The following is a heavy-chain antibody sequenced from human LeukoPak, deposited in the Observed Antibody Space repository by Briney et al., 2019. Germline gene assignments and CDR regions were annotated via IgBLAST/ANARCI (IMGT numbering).Heavy chain of an antibody. Sequence: ASVKVSCKASGYTFTGYYVHWVRQAPGQGLEWMGWISAYNGNTNYAQKLQGRVTMTTDTSTSTAYMELRSLRSDDTAVYYCARDAPSMGYDYWGQGTLVTVSS. CDR2: ISAYNGNT. CDR1: GYTFTGYY. V-gene: IGHV1-18*04. J-gene: IGHJ4*02. D-gene: IGHD2-8*01. CDR3: ARDAPSMGYDY.